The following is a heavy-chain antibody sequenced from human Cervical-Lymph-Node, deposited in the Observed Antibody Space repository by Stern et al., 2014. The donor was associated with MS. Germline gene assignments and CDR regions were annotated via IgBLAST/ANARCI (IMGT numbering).Heavy chain of an antibody. V-gene: IGHV1-69*01. Sequence: VQLVESGAEVKKPGSSVKVSCKASGGTFSSSTISWVRQAPGQGLEWMGGIIPLFGTANYAHKFQGRVTITADESTSTAYMELSSLRSEDTAVYYCARELSQVLVYWGQGTLVTVSS. CDR2: IIPLFGTA. J-gene: IGHJ4*02. CDR3: ARELSQVLVY. CDR1: GGTFSSST.